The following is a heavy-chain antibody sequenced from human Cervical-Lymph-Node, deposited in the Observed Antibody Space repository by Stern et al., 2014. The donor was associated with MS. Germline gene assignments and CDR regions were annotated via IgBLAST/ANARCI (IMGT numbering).Heavy chain of an antibody. D-gene: IGHD1-1*01. CDR2: MSSDGIDK. CDR1: GFTFSAYA. CDR3: ARDPGVGVQKWFDY. V-gene: IGHV3-30*04. J-gene: IGHJ5*01. Sequence: MQLVESGGRVVQPGRSLRLSCAASGFTFSAYALHWVRQAPGKGLEWVAVMSSDGIDKSYADSVRGRFTISRDTSKNTLYLDMNTLRPEDTAVYYCARDPGVGVQKWFDYWGQGTLVTVSS.